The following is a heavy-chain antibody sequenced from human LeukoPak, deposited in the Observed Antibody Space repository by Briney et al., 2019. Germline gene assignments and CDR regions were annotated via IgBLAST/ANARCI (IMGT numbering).Heavy chain of an antibody. CDR3: ARSGFGVLYYYGMDV. Sequence: GGSLRLSCAASGFTVSSNYMSWVRQAPGKGLEWVSIIYGADSTYYADSVKGRFTISRDNSKNPLYLQMNSLRAEDTAVYYCARSGFGVLYYYGMDVWGQGTTVTVSS. V-gene: IGHV3-66*01. J-gene: IGHJ6*02. CDR2: IYGADST. D-gene: IGHD3-10*01. CDR1: GFTVSSNY.